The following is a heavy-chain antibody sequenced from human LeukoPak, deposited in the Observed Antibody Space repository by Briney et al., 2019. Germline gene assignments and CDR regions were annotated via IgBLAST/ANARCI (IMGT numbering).Heavy chain of an antibody. D-gene: IGHD3-3*01. Sequence: PSETLSLTCAVYGGSFSGYYWSWIRQPPGKGLEWIGEINHSGSTNYNPSLKSRVTISVDTSKNQFSLKLSSVTAADTAVYYCARGPFLEWLLWKSYSDYWGQGTLVTVSS. CDR3: ARGPFLEWLLWKSYSDY. CDR2: INHSGST. CDR1: GGSFSGYY. J-gene: IGHJ4*02. V-gene: IGHV4-34*01.